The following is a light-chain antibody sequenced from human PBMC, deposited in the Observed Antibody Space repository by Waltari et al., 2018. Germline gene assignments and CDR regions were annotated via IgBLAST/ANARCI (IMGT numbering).Light chain of an antibody. CDR3: QSYDSSMRPAGVI. CDR1: TSDLGAVND. Sequence: QSLLPHPPSVSGAAGQRVTTPPTGGTSDLGAVNDFHWYPQHEGSAPTLLIYLNTNRPSGVPGRFSASRTGNSASLAITGLQAEDEADYFCQSYDSSMRPAGVIFGGGTHLTVL. V-gene: IGLV1-40*01. CDR2: LNT. J-gene: IGLJ2*01.